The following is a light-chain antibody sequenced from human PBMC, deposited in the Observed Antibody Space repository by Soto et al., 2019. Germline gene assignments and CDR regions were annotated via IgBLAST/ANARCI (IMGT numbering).Light chain of an antibody. CDR3: QQSYTTPVYT. CDR1: QSVSSTY. Sequence: VLTQSPGTLSLSPGERATLSCRASQSVSSTYLAWYQHRPGQAPRLLIYGASRKATGIPDRFSGSGSGTDFTLTISSLQPEDFATYFCQQSYTTPVYTFGQGTKLEIK. CDR2: GAS. J-gene: IGKJ2*01. V-gene: IGKV3-20*01.